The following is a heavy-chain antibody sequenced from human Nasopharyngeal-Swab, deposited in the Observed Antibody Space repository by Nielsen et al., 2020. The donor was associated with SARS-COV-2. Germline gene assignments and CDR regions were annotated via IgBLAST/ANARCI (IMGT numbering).Heavy chain of an antibody. V-gene: IGHV3-33*08. CDR1: GFTFSSYE. Sequence: GESLKISCAASGFTFSSYEMNWVRQAPGKGLEWVAVIWYDGSNKYYADSVKGRFTISRDNSKNTLYLQMNSLRAEDTAVYYCASSAPYYDFWSGYRQPYGMDVWGQGTTVTVSS. CDR2: IWYDGSNK. J-gene: IGHJ6*02. CDR3: ASSAPYYDFWSGYRQPYGMDV. D-gene: IGHD3-3*01.